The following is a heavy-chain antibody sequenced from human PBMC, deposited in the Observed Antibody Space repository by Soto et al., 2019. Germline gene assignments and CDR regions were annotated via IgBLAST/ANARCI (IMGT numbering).Heavy chain of an antibody. D-gene: IGHD3-10*01. CDR1: GFRFDDYG. V-gene: IGHV3-20*04. J-gene: IGHJ4*02. CDR3: AKSRNSRLYFYDY. Sequence: LRLSCAASGFRFDDYGMSWVRQVSGKGLEWVSGINWNGDSTGYADSVKGRFTISRDKAKNSLYLQMNSLRDEDTALYYCAKSRNSRLYFYDYWGQGTLVTISS. CDR2: INWNGDST.